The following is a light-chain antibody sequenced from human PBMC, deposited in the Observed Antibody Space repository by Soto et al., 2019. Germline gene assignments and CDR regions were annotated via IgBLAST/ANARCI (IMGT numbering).Light chain of an antibody. CDR2: AVS. Sequence: QSALTQPRSVSGSPGQSVTISCTGTNSDVGGYNFVSWYQQLPGKAPKLMISAVSQRPSGVPVRFSGSKSGNTASLTISGLQADDEADYFCCSYTASDIWVFGGGTKLTVL. CDR1: NSDVGGYNF. CDR3: CSYTASDIWV. V-gene: IGLV2-11*01. J-gene: IGLJ3*02.